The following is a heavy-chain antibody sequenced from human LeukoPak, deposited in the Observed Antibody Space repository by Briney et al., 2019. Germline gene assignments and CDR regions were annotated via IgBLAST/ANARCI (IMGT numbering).Heavy chain of an antibody. CDR2: INHSGST. V-gene: IGHV4-34*01. D-gene: IGHD1-26*01. J-gene: IGHJ4*02. Sequence: SETLSLTCAVYGGSFSGYYWSWIRQPPGNGLEWIGEINHSGSTNYNPSLKSRVTISVDTSKNQFSLKLSSVTAADTAVYYCARSLGISSIDYWGQGTLVTVSS. CDR3: ARSLGISSIDY. CDR1: GGSFSGYY.